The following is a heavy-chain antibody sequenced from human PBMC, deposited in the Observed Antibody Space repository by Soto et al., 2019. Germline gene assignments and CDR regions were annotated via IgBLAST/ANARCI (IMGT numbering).Heavy chain of an antibody. CDR2: IASDGTYK. CDR3: VRSAVGSWLDP. V-gene: IGHV3-33*08. CDR1: GFDFSSRD. Sequence: GGALRLSCEASGFDFSSRDMHWVRQGPGKAPEWVAVIASDGTYKYYSDSVKGRFTISRDNSKYTVDLQMDSLRPDDTAVYYCVRSAVGSWLDPWGPGTVVTVSS. J-gene: IGHJ5*02.